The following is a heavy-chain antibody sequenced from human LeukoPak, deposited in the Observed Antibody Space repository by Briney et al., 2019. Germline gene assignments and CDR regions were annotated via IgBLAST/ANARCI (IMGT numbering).Heavy chain of an antibody. CDR1: GGSFSGYY. CDR3: ARGAYGSGSYKADY. CDR2: INHSGST. D-gene: IGHD3-10*01. J-gene: IGHJ4*02. V-gene: IGHV4-34*01. Sequence: ASETLSLTCAVYGGSFSGYYWSWIRQPPGKGLEWIGEINHSGSTNYNPSLKSRVTISVDTSKNQFSLKLSSVTAADTAVYYCARGAYGSGSYKADYWGQGTLVTVSS.